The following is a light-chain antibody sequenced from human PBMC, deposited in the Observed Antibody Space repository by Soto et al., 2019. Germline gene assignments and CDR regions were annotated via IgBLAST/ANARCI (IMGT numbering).Light chain of an antibody. CDR2: GAS. Sequence: EIVLTQSPGTLSLSPGERATLSCRASQSVTSTYLAWYQQKPGQAPRLLIYGASNRATGIPDRFSGSGSGTDFTITISRLETEDFAVYYCQQYGSSGTFGQGTKVDIK. J-gene: IGKJ1*01. CDR3: QQYGSSGT. V-gene: IGKV3-20*01. CDR1: QSVTSTY.